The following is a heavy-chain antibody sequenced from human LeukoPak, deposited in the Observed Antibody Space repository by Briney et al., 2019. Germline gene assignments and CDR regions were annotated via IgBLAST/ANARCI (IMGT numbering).Heavy chain of an antibody. Sequence: SETLSLTCIVSGGSISSGAYYWAWIRQPPGKGLEWIGSIYSTGSTYKNPSLKSRVTISIDTSKNQFSLKLNSVTAADTAVYYCARVTKRWLQLRAGDAFDIWGQGTMVTVSS. CDR2: IYSTGST. V-gene: IGHV4-39*01. D-gene: IGHD5-24*01. CDR3: ARVTKRWLQLRAGDAFDI. J-gene: IGHJ3*02. CDR1: GGSISSGAYY.